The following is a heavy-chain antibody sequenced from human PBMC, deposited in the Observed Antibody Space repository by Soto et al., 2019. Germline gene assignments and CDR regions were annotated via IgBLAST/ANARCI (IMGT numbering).Heavy chain of an antibody. CDR1: DDSINSDKYY. CDR2: IYYRGNA. J-gene: IGHJ4*02. D-gene: IGHD6-6*01. CDR3: ARLEGLAPTSSYFDF. V-gene: IGHV4-39*01. Sequence: QLQLQESGPGLVKPSETLSLTCSVSDDSINSDKYYWGWIRQPPGKGLEWIGSIYYRGNAYYNPSPQPRLPIPLDTSRSQFSRKLNSVPAADSVVYFCARLEGLAPTSSYFDFWGPGALVTVSS.